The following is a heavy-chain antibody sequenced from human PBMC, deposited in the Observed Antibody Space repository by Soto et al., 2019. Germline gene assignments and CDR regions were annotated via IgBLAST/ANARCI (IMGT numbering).Heavy chain of an antibody. Sequence: EVQLVESGGGLVQPSGSLRLSCAASGFTFSSYWMSWVRQAPGQGLEWVANIKQDGSEKYFVDSVKGRFTISRDNAEHSLYLQMNGLRAEDTAVYYCGREVADSSADLIDPWGQGTLVTVSS. J-gene: IGHJ5*02. D-gene: IGHD6-19*01. CDR1: GFTFSSYW. CDR2: IKQDGSEK. V-gene: IGHV3-7*01. CDR3: GREVADSSADLIDP.